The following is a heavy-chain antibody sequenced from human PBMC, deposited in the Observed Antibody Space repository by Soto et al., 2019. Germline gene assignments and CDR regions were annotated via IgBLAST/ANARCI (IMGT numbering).Heavy chain of an antibody. V-gene: IGHV4-31*03. CDR3: AREVTMVRGVSAFDI. D-gene: IGHD3-10*01. Sequence: SETLSLTCTVSGGSISSGGYYWSWIRQHPGKGLEWIGYIYYSGSTYYNPSLKSRVTISVDTSKNQFSLKLSSVTAADTAVYYCAREVTMVRGVSAFDIWGQGTMVTVPS. J-gene: IGHJ3*02. CDR2: IYYSGST. CDR1: GGSISSGGYY.